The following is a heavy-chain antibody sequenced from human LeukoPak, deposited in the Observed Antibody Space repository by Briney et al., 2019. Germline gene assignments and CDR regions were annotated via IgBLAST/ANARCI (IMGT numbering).Heavy chain of an antibody. CDR3: AREDTAMGYYYYGMGV. CDR1: GYTFTSYY. CDR2: INPSGGST. V-gene: IGHV1-46*01. D-gene: IGHD5-18*01. Sequence: ASVKVSCKASGYTFTSYYMHWVRQAPGQGLEWMGIINPSGGSTSYAQKFQGRVTMTSDTSTSTVYMELSSLRSEDTAVYYCAREDTAMGYYYYGMGVWGQGTTVTVSS. J-gene: IGHJ6*02.